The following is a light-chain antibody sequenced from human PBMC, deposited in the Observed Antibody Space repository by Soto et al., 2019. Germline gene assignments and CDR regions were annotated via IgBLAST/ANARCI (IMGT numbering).Light chain of an antibody. CDR3: AAWDDSLKV. V-gene: IGLV1-47*01. CDR1: SSNIGSNY. Sequence: QSVLTQPPSASGTPGQRVTISCSGSSSNIGSNYVYWYQQLPGTAPKLLIYRNNQRPSGVPDRFSGSKSGTSASLAISGLRSEDEADYYCAAWDDSLKVFGGGTKFTVL. CDR2: RNN. J-gene: IGLJ2*01.